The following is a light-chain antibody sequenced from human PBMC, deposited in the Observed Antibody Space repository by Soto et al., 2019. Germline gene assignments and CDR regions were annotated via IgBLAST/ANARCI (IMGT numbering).Light chain of an antibody. J-gene: IGLJ1*01. CDR1: SSNIGSNT. Sequence: QPVLTQPPSASGTPGQGGRISCSGSSSNIGSNTVNWYQQLPGTAPKLLIYSNNQRPSGVPDRFSGSKSGTSASLAISGLQSEDEADYYCAAWDDSLNGYVFGTGTKVTVL. CDR3: AAWDDSLNGYV. V-gene: IGLV1-44*01. CDR2: SNN.